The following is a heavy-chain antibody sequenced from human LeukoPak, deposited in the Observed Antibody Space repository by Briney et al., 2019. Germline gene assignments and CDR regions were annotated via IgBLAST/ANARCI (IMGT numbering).Heavy chain of an antibody. CDR2: IYTSGNT. CDR1: GGSISSYY. CDR3: ARGDDVLRYFDWLANFDY. Sequence: SETLSLTCTVSGGSISSYYWSWIRQPAGKGLEWIGRIYTSGNTNYNPSLKSRVTMSVDTSRNQFSLKLTSVTAADTAVYYCARGDDVLRYFDWLANFDYWGQGTLVTVSS. D-gene: IGHD3-9*01. V-gene: IGHV4-4*07. J-gene: IGHJ4*02.